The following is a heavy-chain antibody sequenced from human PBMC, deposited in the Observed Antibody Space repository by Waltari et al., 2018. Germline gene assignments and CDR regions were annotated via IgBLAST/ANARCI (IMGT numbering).Heavy chain of an antibody. D-gene: IGHD3-3*01. J-gene: IGHJ3*02. CDR3: ARDRRFDFWTTYPAEDTFDI. CDR1: GFTFSSFA. CDR2: ISFDGSNK. V-gene: IGHV3-30*01. Sequence: QIQLVESGGGVVQPGRSLRLSCAASGFTFSSFAMYWVRQAPGKGLEWVAVISFDGSNKYFADFVKGRFAISRDNSKNTVDLQMNSLGPEDTALYYCARDRRFDFWTTYPAEDTFDIWGQGTMVTVSS.